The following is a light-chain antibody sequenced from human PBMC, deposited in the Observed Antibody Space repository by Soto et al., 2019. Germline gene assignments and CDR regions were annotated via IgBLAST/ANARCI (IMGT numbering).Light chain of an antibody. CDR3: QQRSDWYT. J-gene: IGKJ2*01. Sequence: EIVLTQSPATLSLSPGERATLSCRASQSISNYLAWYQQKPAQAPRLLIYDASNRAAGIPAMFSGSGSGKVFTLTISSLDPEDFAFYYCQQRSDWYTFGQGTKLEIK. CDR1: QSISNY. CDR2: DAS. V-gene: IGKV3-11*01.